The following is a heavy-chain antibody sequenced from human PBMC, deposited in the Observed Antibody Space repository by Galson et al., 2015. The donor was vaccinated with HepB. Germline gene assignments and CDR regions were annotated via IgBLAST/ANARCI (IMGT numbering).Heavy chain of an antibody. CDR2: ISWNSGSI. CDR1: GFAFDDYA. CDR3: AKDGRSYYFDY. Sequence: SLRLSCAASGFAFDDYAMHWVRQAPGKGLEWVSGISWNSGSIGYADSMKGRFTISRDNAKNSLYLQMNSLRAEDTALYYCAKDGRSYYFDYWGQGTLVTVSS. J-gene: IGHJ4*02. V-gene: IGHV3-9*01.